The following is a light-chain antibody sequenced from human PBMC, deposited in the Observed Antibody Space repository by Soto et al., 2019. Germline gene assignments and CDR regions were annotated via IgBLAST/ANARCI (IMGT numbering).Light chain of an antibody. CDR2: RNN. Sequence: QSVLTQPPSASGTPGQRVTISCSGSSSHIGSNTVNWYQQLPVTSPKLLIYRNNQRPSGVPDRFSGSKSGTSASLAISGIQSEDEADYYCAAWDDSLNAWVFGGGTKGTVL. CDR1: SSHIGSNT. V-gene: IGLV1-44*01. CDR3: AAWDDSLNAWV. J-gene: IGLJ3*02.